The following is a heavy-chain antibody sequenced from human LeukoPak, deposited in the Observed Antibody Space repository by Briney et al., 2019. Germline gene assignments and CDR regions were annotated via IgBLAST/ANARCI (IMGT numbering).Heavy chain of an antibody. D-gene: IGHD2-15*01. CDR3: ARHTREGASDTPFDY. V-gene: IGHV5-51*01. CDR2: IYPGDSDT. J-gene: IGHJ4*02. CDR1: GYSFTSYW. Sequence: GESLKISCKGSGYSFTSYWIGWVRQMPGKGLEWMGIIYPGDSDTRYSPSFQGQVTISADKSISTAYLQWTSLKASDTAIYYCARHTREGASDTPFDYWGQGTLVTVSS.